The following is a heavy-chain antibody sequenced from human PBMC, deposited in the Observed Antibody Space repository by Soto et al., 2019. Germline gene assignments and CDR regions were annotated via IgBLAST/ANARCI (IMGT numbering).Heavy chain of an antibody. Sequence: SETLSLTCTVSGGSINSGNYYWSWIRQPPGKGLEWIGHIYYSGNTNYNPSLKSRVTISVDTSKNQFSLKLSSVTAADTAVYYCARATTPRSYDSSGYYSDYWGQGTLVTVSS. CDR2: IYYSGNT. CDR3: ARATTPRSYDSSGYYSDY. CDR1: GGSINSGNYY. V-gene: IGHV4-30-4*01. J-gene: IGHJ4*02. D-gene: IGHD3-22*01.